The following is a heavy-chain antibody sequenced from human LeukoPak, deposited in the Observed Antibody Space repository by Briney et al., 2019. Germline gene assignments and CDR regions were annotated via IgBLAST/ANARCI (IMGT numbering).Heavy chain of an antibody. CDR3: ARDRARITMVRGYYYYGMDV. V-gene: IGHV1-8*03. CDR1: GYTFTSYD. CDR2: MNPNSGNT. D-gene: IGHD3-10*01. J-gene: IGHJ6*02. Sequence: PWASVKVSCKASGYTFTSYDINWVRQATGQGLEWMGWMNPNSGNTGYAQKFQGRVTITRNTSISTVYMELSSLRSEDTAVYYCARDRARITMVRGYYYYGMDVWGQGTTVTVSS.